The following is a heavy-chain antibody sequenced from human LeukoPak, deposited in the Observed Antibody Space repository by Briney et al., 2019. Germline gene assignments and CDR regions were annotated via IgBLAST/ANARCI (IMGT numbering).Heavy chain of an antibody. CDR2: ISYDGSNK. D-gene: IGHD3-10*01. Sequence: GRSLRLSCAASGFTFSSYGMHWVRQAPGKGLEWVAVISYDGSNKYYADSVKGRFTISRDNSKNTLYLQMNSLRAEDTAVYYCAKDYYGSGSYFYYYYMDVWGKGTTVTISS. V-gene: IGHV3-30*18. CDR3: AKDYYGSGSYFYYYYMDV. CDR1: GFTFSSYG. J-gene: IGHJ6*03.